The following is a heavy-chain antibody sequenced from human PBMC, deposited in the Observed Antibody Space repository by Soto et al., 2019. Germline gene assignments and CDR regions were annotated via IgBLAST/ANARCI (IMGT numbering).Heavy chain of an antibody. CDR3: VRGASLNFDY. CDR1: GFTLSSYG. D-gene: IGHD1-26*01. CDR2: VNWNGGSI. J-gene: IGHJ4*02. V-gene: IGHV3-20*04. Sequence: PGGSLRLSCVASGFTLSSYGMHWVRQAPGKGLEWVSGVNWNGGSIGYADSVKGRFTISRDNAKNSLYLQMNSLRAEDTAFYYCVRGASLNFDYWGQGTLVTVSS.